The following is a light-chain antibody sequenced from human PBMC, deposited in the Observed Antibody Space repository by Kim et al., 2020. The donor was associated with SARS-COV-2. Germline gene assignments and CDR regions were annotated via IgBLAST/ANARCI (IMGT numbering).Light chain of an antibody. V-gene: IGLV2-11*01. Sequence: QSALTQPRSVSGSPGQSVNISCTGTSSDVGGYNYVSWYQQHPGKAPKVMIYDVSKRPSGVTDRFSGSKSGNMASLTISGLQAEDEADYYCCSFAGSSSWVFGGGTKVTVL. CDR2: DVS. J-gene: IGLJ3*02. CDR1: SSDVGGYNY. CDR3: CSFAGSSSWV.